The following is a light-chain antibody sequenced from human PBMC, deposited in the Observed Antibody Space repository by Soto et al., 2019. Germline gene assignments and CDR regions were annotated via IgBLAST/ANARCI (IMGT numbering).Light chain of an antibody. CDR2: KAS. CDR1: QSISTW. V-gene: IGKV1-5*03. CDR3: QQYNDNWT. Sequence: DIHMTQSPSTLSESVGDRVTITCRASQSISTWLAWYQQKPGTAPNLLIYKASTLQSGVPSRFSGSGSGTEFTLTISSLQPDDSATYYCQQYNDNWTFGQGTKV. J-gene: IGKJ1*01.